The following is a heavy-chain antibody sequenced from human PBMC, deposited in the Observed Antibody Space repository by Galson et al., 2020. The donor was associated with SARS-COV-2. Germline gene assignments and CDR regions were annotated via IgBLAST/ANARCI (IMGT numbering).Heavy chain of an antibody. D-gene: IGHD3-22*01. V-gene: IGHV4-59*08. CDR1: GGSISSYY. CDR2: IYYSGST. CDR3: ARGDTDYYDSSGCYYYFDY. Sequence: ETSETLSLTCTVSGGSISSYYWSWIRQPPGKGLEWLGYIYYSGSTNYNPSLKSRVTISVDTSKNQFSLKLSSVTAADTAVYYCARGDTDYYDSSGCYYYFDYWGQGTLVTVSS. J-gene: IGHJ4*02.